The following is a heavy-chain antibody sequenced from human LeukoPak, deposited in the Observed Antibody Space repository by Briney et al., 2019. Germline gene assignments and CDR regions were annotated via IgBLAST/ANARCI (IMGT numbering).Heavy chain of an antibody. Sequence: GGSLRLSCAGSGFIFNNYAMHWVRQPPGKGLEWVSGISWNSSTIDYADSVRGRFTISRDNAKNSLYLQMDSLRVEDTAFYYCAKDNRRHYTSGPNPDSLHWGQGALVTVSS. CDR3: AKDNRRHYTSGPNPDSLH. J-gene: IGHJ4*02. D-gene: IGHD6-19*01. CDR2: ISWNSSTI. V-gene: IGHV3-9*01. CDR1: GFIFNNYA.